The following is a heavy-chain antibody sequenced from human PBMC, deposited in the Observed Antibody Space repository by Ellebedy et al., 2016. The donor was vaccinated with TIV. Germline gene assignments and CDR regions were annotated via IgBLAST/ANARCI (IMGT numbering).Heavy chain of an antibody. CDR1: GGSVSGSTSY. CDR2: VYYNGNT. Sequence: MPSETLSLTCTVSGGSVSGSTSYWGWVRQPPGKSLEWIGSVYYNGNTYYNPSLKSRVAISVDTSKNQFSLKLTSVTAADTATYYCATPQESGEIFLGAGSWGQGTLVTVSS. CDR3: ATPQESGEIFLGAGS. V-gene: IGHV4-39*01. J-gene: IGHJ5*02. D-gene: IGHD1-26*01.